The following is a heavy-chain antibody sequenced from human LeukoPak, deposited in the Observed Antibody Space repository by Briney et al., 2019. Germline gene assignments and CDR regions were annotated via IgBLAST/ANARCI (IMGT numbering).Heavy chain of an antibody. Sequence: SVKVSCKASGGTFSSYAISWVRQAPGQGLEWMGRIIPILGIANYAQKFQGRVTITADKSTSTAYMELSSLRSEDTAVYYCAREIMSVMVWGSGYYCYYGMDVWGQGTTVTVSS. CDR3: AREIMSVMVWGSGYYCYYGMDV. CDR2: IIPILGIA. D-gene: IGHD3-10*01. V-gene: IGHV1-69*04. CDR1: GGTFSSYA. J-gene: IGHJ6*02.